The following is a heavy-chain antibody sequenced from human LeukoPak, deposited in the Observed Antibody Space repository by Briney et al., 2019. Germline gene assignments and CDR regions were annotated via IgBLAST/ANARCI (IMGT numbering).Heavy chain of an antibody. V-gene: IGHV3-21*01. J-gene: IGHJ6*03. CDR1: GFTFSSYS. CDR2: ISSSSSYI. CDR3: ARDRGYSMTFWPGGPRINYYMDV. D-gene: IGHD5-18*01. Sequence: KPGGSLRLSCAASGFTFSSYSMNWVRQAPGKGLEWVSSISSSSSYIYYADSVKGRFTISRDNAKNSLYLQMNSLRAEDTAVYYCARDRGYSMTFWPGGPRINYYMDVWGKGTTVTVSS.